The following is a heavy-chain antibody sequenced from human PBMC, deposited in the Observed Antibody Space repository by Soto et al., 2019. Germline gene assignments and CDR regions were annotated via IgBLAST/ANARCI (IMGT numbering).Heavy chain of an antibody. CDR3: AREWGCSSTSCYPYYMDV. D-gene: IGHD2-2*01. V-gene: IGHV1-2*04. J-gene: IGHJ6*03. Sequence: ASVKVSCKASGYTFTGYYMHWVRQAPGQGLEWMGWINPNSGGTNYAQKFQGWVTMTRDTSISTAYMELSRLRSDDTAVYYCAREWGCSSTSCYPYYMDVWGKRPTVTVSS. CDR2: INPNSGGT. CDR1: GYTFTGYY.